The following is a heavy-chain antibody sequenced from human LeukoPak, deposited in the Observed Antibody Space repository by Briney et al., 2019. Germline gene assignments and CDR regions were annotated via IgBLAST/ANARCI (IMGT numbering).Heavy chain of an antibody. V-gene: IGHV1-46*01. Sequence: ASVKVSCKASGYTFTRYFMHWLRQAPGQGLEWMGTINDSGGITSFAQKFQGRVTMTRDTSTSTVYMELSSLRFDDTAVYYCAMPMTTVTTFDYWGQGTLVTVSS. CDR2: INDSGGIT. D-gene: IGHD4-17*01. CDR1: GYTFTRYF. CDR3: AMPMTTVTTFDY. J-gene: IGHJ4*02.